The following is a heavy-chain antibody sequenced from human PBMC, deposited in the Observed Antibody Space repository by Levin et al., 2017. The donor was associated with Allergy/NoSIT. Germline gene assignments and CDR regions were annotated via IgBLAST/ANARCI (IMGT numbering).Heavy chain of an antibody. V-gene: IGHV4-39*01. CDR3: ARLSSSWTWGLGYFDY. J-gene: IGHJ4*02. D-gene: IGHD6-13*01. Sequence: SQTLSLTCTVSGGSISSSSYYWGWIRQPPGKGLEWIGSIYYSGSTYYNPSLKSRVTISVDTSKNQFSLKLSSVTAADTAVYYCARLSSSWTWGLGYFDYWGQGTLVTVSS. CDR1: GGSISSSSYY. CDR2: IYYSGST.